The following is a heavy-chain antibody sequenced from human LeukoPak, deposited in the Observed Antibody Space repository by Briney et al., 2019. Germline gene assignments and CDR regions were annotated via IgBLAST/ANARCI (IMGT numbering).Heavy chain of an antibody. V-gene: IGHV3-48*03. D-gene: IGHD3-3*01. CDR3: ARVPYYDFWSGYQFDY. J-gene: IGHJ4*02. Sequence: GGSLRLSCAASGFTFSSFAISWVRQGPGKGLEWVSYISSSGSTIYYADSVKGRFTISRDNAKNSLYLQMHSLRAEDTAVYYCARVPYYDFWSGYQFDYWGQGTLVTVSS. CDR2: ISSSGSTI. CDR1: GFTFSSFA.